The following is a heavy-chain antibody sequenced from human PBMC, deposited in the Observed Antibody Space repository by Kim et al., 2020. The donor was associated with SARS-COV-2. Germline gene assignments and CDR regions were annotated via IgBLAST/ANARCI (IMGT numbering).Heavy chain of an antibody. CDR1: GYTFTSYG. J-gene: IGHJ5*02. V-gene: IGHV1-18*04. Sequence: ASAKVSCKASGYTFTSYGISWVRQAPGQGLEWMGWISAYNGNTNYAQKLQGRVTMTTDTSTSTAYMELRSLRSDDTAVYYCARDQIRWLPGGSWFDPWGQGTLVTVSS. D-gene: IGHD5-12*01. CDR2: ISAYNGNT. CDR3: ARDQIRWLPGGSWFDP.